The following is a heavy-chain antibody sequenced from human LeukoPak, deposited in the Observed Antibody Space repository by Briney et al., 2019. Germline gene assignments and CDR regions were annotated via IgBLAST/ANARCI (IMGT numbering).Heavy chain of an antibody. CDR3: ARDRNNHYDSSGYYVPSDY. CDR2: ISCSSSYI. Sequence: GGSLRLSCAASGFTFSSYSMNWVRQAPGKGLEWVSSISCSSSYIYYADSVKGRFTISRDNAKNSLYLQMNSLRAEDTAVYYCARDRNNHYDSSGYYVPSDYWGQGTLVTVSS. V-gene: IGHV3-21*01. J-gene: IGHJ4*02. D-gene: IGHD3-22*01. CDR1: GFTFSSYS.